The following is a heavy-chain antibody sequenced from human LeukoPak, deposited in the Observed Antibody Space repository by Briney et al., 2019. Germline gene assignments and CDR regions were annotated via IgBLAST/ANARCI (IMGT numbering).Heavy chain of an antibody. CDR3: ARQTGSGLFILP. V-gene: IGHV4-39*01. D-gene: IGHD3/OR15-3a*01. CDR2: IYYSGNT. Sequence: SETLSLTCTVSGVSISSSNSYWGWIRQPPGEGLERIGSIYYSGNTYYNASLKSQVSISIDTSKNQCSLKLTSVTAADTAVYYCARQTGSGLFILPGGQGTLVTVSS. CDR1: GVSISSSNSY. J-gene: IGHJ4*02.